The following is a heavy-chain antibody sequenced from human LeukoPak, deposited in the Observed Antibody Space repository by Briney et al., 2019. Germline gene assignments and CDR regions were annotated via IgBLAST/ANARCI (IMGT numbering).Heavy chain of an antibody. D-gene: IGHD3-10*01. Sequence: GGSLRLSCAASGFTFSNYGMHWVRQAPAKGLEWVALISYDGSNKYYADSVKGRFTISRDDSKNTLYLQMISLRAEDTAVYYCANYGSVSYFAYWGQGTLVTVSS. CDR3: ANYGSVSYFAY. J-gene: IGHJ4*02. CDR1: GFTFSNYG. CDR2: ISYDGSNK. V-gene: IGHV3-30*18.